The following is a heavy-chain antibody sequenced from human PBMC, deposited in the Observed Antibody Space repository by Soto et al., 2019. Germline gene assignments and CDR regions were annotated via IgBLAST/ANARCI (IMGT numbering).Heavy chain of an antibody. V-gene: IGHV4-4*02. CDR2: IFYSGST. D-gene: IGHD4-17*01. J-gene: IGHJ4*01. CDR3: VHHGGDPYYHDF. Sequence: QVQLQESGPGLVNPSGTLSLTCAVSGGSLSSSNWWSWVRQPPGRALEWLGEIFYSGSTKYNPSLNSHVTISAHQSKTYSSLELASVTATDTAVYYCVHHGGDPYYHDFWGQGILVTVSS. CDR1: GGSLSSSNW.